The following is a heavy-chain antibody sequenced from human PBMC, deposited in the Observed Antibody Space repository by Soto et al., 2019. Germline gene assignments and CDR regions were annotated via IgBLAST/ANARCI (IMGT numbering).Heavy chain of an antibody. V-gene: IGHV3-9*01. D-gene: IGHD4-17*01. Sequence: EVQLVESGGGLVQPGRSLRLSCAASGFTFDDYAMHWVRQATGKGLEWVSGISSNSGSVGYADSVKGRFTISRDNSKHSLYLQMSSLKAEDTALYYCAKDALTAVGFHFDFWGQGTLVTVSS. CDR1: GFTFDDYA. CDR2: ISSNSGSV. CDR3: AKDALTAVGFHFDF. J-gene: IGHJ4*02.